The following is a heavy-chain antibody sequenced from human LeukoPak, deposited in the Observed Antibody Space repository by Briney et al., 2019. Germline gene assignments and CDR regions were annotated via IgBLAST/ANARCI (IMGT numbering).Heavy chain of an antibody. V-gene: IGHV3-21*01. D-gene: IGHD6-13*01. CDR3: ARTANFAAGYYIDY. Sequence: GGSLRLSCAASGFTFSSYTMNWVRQAPGKGLEWVSSISGSSRHKYYADSVKGRFTISRDNAKNSLYLQMNSLRAEDTAMYYCARTANFAAGYYIDYWGQGTLVTVSS. J-gene: IGHJ4*02. CDR1: GFTFSSYT. CDR2: ISGSSRHK.